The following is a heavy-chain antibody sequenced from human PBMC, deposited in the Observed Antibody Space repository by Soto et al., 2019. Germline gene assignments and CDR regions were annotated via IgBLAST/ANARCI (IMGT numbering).Heavy chain of an antibody. CDR3: ARDLGWAFDS. V-gene: IGHV3-48*02. Sequence: EVQLVESGGGSVQPGGSLRLSCAASGFTFSTFSMNWVRQAPGRGLEWISYISGGGRPISYADSVKGRFTISIDTAKHSLYLQMDSLTDEDTAVYYCARDLGWAFDSWGQGTLVTVSS. D-gene: IGHD6-19*01. J-gene: IGHJ4*02. CDR1: GFTFSTFS. CDR2: ISGGGRPI.